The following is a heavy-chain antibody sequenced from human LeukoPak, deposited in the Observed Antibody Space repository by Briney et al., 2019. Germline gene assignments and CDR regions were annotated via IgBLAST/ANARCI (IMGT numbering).Heavy chain of an antibody. D-gene: IGHD2-8*01. J-gene: IGHJ4*02. CDR2: IVGSGISI. V-gene: IGHV3-21*01. Sequence: GWSLRLSCAASGFTFSSYNMHWVRQAPGKGLEWVSSIVGSGISIYYADSVKGRFTISRDNAKNSLSLQMSSLRAEDTAVYYCASQMGLEYWGQGALVTVSS. CDR3: ASQMGLEY. CDR1: GFTFSSYN.